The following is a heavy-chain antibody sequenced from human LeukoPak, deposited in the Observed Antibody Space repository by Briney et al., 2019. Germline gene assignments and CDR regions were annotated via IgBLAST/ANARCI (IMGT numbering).Heavy chain of an antibody. J-gene: IGHJ4*02. V-gene: IGHV4-39*01. Sequence: SETLSLTCTVSGGSISSSSYYWGWIRQSPEKGLDWIGIINYRGNTYYNPSLKSRVTISVDTSKNQFSLKLSSVTAADTAVYYCARRDSYSSGYYYFDYWGQGTLVTVSS. D-gene: IGHD3-22*01. CDR1: GGSISSSSYY. CDR2: INYRGNT. CDR3: ARRDSYSSGYYYFDY.